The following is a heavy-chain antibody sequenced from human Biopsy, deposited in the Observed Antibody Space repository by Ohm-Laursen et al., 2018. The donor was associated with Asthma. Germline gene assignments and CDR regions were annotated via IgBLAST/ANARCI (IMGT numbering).Heavy chain of an antibody. CDR2: IYSGGTS. Sequence: SLRLSCAASGVTVSRDHMFWVRQAPGNGLEWVSVIYSGGTSHTADSVRGRFTISRDFSKNTLHLQMHSLRVEDTAVYYCARGDSSGWSHYYFDYWGQGTLVTVSS. CDR1: GVTVSRDH. V-gene: IGHV3-53*01. CDR3: ARGDSSGWSHYYFDY. D-gene: IGHD6-19*01. J-gene: IGHJ4*02.